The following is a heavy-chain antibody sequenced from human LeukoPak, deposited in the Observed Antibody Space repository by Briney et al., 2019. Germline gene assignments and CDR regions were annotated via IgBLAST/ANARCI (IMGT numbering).Heavy chain of an antibody. CDR1: GFTFSSYW. V-gene: IGHV3-74*01. D-gene: IGHD3-16*01. CDR2: INSDGSST. Sequence: PGGSLRLSCAASGFTFSSYWMHWVRQAPGKGLVWVSRINSDGSSTNYADSVKGRLTISRENAKTSLYLQMNSLRAGDTAVYYCVRGVNDAFDLWGQGTMVIVSS. CDR3: VRGVNDAFDL. J-gene: IGHJ3*01.